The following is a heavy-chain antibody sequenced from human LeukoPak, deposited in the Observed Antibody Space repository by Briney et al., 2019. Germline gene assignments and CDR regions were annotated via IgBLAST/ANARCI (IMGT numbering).Heavy chain of an antibody. CDR3: ARDSSGWYWFDP. CDR1: GYTFTGYY. D-gene: IGHD6-19*01. Sequence: ASVKVSCKASGYTFTGYYMHWVRQAPGQGLEWMGWINPNSGGTNYAQKFQGRVTMTRDTSISTAYMELSRLRSDDTAVYYCARDSSGWYWFDPWGQETLVTVSS. J-gene: IGHJ5*02. CDR2: INPNSGGT. V-gene: IGHV1-2*02.